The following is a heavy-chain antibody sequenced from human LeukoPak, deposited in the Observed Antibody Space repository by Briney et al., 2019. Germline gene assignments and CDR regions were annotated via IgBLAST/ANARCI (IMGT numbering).Heavy chain of an antibody. CDR2: MNPNSGNT. CDR1: GYTFTSYD. Sequence: ASVKVSCKASGYTFTSYDINWVRQATGQGLEWMGWMNPNSGNTGYAQKFQGRVTMTRNTSISTAYMELSSLRSEDTAVYYCARGVMCNWNVFWFDPWGQGTLVTVSS. D-gene: IGHD1-20*01. J-gene: IGHJ5*02. V-gene: IGHV1-8*01. CDR3: ARGVMCNWNVFWFDP.